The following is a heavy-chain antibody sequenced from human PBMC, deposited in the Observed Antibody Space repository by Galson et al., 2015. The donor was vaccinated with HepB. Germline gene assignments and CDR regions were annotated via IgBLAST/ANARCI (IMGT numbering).Heavy chain of an antibody. CDR2: INAGNGNT. CDR3: AREDSYGDYTFDY. V-gene: IGHV1-3*01. J-gene: IGHJ4*02. CDR1: GYTFTSYA. D-gene: IGHD4-17*01. Sequence: SVKVSCKASGYTFTSYAMHWVRQAPGQRLEWMGWINAGNGNTKYSQKFRGRVTITRDTSASTAYMELSSLRSEDTAVYYCAREDSYGDYTFDYWGQGTLVTVSS.